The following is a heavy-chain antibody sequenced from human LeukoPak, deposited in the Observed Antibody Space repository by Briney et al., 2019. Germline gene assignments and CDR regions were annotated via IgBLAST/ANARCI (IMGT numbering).Heavy chain of an antibody. D-gene: IGHD6-6*01. V-gene: IGHV1-69*05. CDR3: AREGGIAAPFNWFDP. CDR2: IIPIFGTA. Sequence: GASVKVSCKASGGTFSSYAISWVRQAPGQGLEWMGGIIPIFGTANYAQKFQGRVTITTDESTSTAYMELSSLRSEDTAVYYCAREGGIAAPFNWFDPWGQGTLVTVSS. CDR1: GGTFSSYA. J-gene: IGHJ5*02.